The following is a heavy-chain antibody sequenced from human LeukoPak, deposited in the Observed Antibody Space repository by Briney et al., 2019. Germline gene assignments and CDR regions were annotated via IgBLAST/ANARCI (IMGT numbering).Heavy chain of an antibody. J-gene: IGHJ4*02. CDR3: ARVFVSGGNDY. CDR2: ISYDGSNK. CDR1: GFTFSSYA. Sequence: PGGSLRLSCAASGFTFSSYAMHWVRQAPGKGLEWVAVISYDGSNKYYADSVKGRFTISRDNSKNTLYLQMNSLRAEDTAVYYCARVFVSGGNDYWGQGTLVTVSS. V-gene: IGHV3-30-3*01. D-gene: IGHD4-23*01.